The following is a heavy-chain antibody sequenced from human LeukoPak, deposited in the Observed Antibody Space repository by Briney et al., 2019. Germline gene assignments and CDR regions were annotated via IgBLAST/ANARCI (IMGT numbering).Heavy chain of an antibody. Sequence: GRSLRLSCAAAGFTFSSYWMHWVRQAPGKGLVWVSRIDGDGSSTSYADSVKGRYTISRDNAKNTLYLQMNSLRAEDTAVYYCARTIVGAAFDYWGQGTLVTVSS. CDR2: IDGDGSST. V-gene: IGHV3-74*01. CDR3: ARTIVGAAFDY. D-gene: IGHD1-26*01. CDR1: GFTFSSYW. J-gene: IGHJ4*02.